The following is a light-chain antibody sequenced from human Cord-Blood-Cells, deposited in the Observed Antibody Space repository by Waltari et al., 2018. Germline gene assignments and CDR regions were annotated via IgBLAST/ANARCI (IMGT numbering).Light chain of an antibody. Sequence: QSALTQPASVSGSPGQSITISCTGTSSDVGGYNYVSCYQQHPGKAPKPMICEVSNRPSGVSNRFSGSKSGNTASLTISGLQAEDEADYYCSSYTSSSTRVFGGGTKLTVL. J-gene: IGLJ3*02. V-gene: IGLV2-14*01. CDR3: SSYTSSSTRV. CDR2: EVS. CDR1: SSDVGGYNY.